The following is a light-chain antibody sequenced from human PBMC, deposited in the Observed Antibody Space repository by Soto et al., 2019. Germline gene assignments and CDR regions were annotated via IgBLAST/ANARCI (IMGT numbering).Light chain of an antibody. CDR1: QSVRSNF. J-gene: IGKJ1*01. V-gene: IGKV3-20*01. CDR2: GAS. Sequence: EIVLTQSPGTLSLSPGDRATLSCRASQSVRSNFLAWYQQKPGQAPRLLIYGASNRATGIPDRFSGSGSGTDFTLTITRLEAEDFAMYYCQRYDSLRTFGQGT. CDR3: QRYDSLRT.